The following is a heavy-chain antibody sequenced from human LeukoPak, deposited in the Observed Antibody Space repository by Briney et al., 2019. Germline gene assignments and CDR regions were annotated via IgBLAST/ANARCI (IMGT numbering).Heavy chain of an antibody. CDR1: GFTFSRYW. Sequence: PGGSLRLSCVASGFTFSRYWMHWVRQAPGKGLVWVSRINSDGRSTNYADSVKGRFSISRDNAENTLYLQMNSLRAEDTAVYYCAKDLREYSSSPRNAFDIWGQGTMVTVSS. V-gene: IGHV3-74*01. J-gene: IGHJ3*02. CDR3: AKDLREYSSSPRNAFDI. CDR2: INSDGRST. D-gene: IGHD6-6*01.